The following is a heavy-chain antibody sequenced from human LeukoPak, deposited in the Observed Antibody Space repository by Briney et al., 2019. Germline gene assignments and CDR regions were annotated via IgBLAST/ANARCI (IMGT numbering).Heavy chain of an antibody. D-gene: IGHD3-10*01. CDR3: ARDFHGSGSYHTFDP. Sequence: GGSLRLSCAASGFTFSDYYMSWIRQAPGKGLEWGSYISSSGSIIYYADSVKGRFTISRDNAKNSLYLQMNSLRAEDTAVYYCARDFHGSGSYHTFDPWGQGTQVTVSS. CDR1: GFTFSDYY. V-gene: IGHV3-11*04. J-gene: IGHJ5*02. CDR2: ISSSGSII.